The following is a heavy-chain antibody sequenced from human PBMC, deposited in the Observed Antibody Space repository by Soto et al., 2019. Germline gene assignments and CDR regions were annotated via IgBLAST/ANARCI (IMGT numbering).Heavy chain of an antibody. CDR3: AKDFGYYDNAFDI. CDR2: ISYDGSNK. J-gene: IGHJ3*02. V-gene: IGHV3-30*18. Sequence: GGSLRLSCAASGFTFSSYGMHWVRQAPGKGLEWVAVISYDGSNKYYADSVKGRFTISRDNSKNTLYLQMNSLRAEDTAVYYCAKDFGYYDNAFDIRCQGTMGTVSS. D-gene: IGHD3-22*01. CDR1: GFTFSSYG.